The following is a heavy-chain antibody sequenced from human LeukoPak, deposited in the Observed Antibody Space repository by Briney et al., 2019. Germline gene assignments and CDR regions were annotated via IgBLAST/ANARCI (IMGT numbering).Heavy chain of an antibody. D-gene: IGHD3-10*01. CDR1: GFTFSDYY. CDR3: ARVRYYGSAHPDY. J-gene: IGHJ4*02. Sequence: GGSLRLSCAASGFTFSDYYMSWIRQAPGKGLEWVSYISSSGSTIYYADSVKGRFIISRDNAKNSLYLQMNSLRAEDTAVYYCARVRYYGSAHPDYWGQGTLVTVSS. V-gene: IGHV3-11*04. CDR2: ISSSGSTI.